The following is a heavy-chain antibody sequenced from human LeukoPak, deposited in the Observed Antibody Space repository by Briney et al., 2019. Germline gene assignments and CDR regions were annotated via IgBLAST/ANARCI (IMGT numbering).Heavy chain of an antibody. CDR3: ARGLNVDTLFDP. CDR2: ISYDGSNK. D-gene: IGHD5-18*01. J-gene: IGHJ5*02. Sequence: GSLRPSCAASGFTFSSYAMHWVRQAPGKGLEWVAVISYDGSNKYYADSVKGRFTISRDNSKNTLYLQMNSLRAEDTAVYYCARGLNVDTLFDPWGQGTLVTVSS. CDR1: GFTFSSYA. V-gene: IGHV3-30*04.